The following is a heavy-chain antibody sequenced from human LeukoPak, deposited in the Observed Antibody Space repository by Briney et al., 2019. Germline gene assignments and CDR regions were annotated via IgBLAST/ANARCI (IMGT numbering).Heavy chain of an antibody. CDR2: MYHSGST. CDR1: GGSFSGYY. D-gene: IGHD3-3*01. Sequence: PSETLFLTCAVYGGSFSGYYWSWIRQPPGKGLEWIGTMYHSGSTNYNPSLKSRLTISVDTSKNQFSLKLSSVTAADTAVYFCARDDYDFWSGYYHYYYYVDVWGKGTTVTVSS. J-gene: IGHJ6*03. V-gene: IGHV4-34*01. CDR3: ARDDYDFWSGYYHYYYYVDV.